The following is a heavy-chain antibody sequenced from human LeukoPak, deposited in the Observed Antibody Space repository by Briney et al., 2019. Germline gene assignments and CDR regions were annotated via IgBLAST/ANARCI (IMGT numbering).Heavy chain of an antibody. J-gene: IGHJ5*02. CDR1: GYTFTIYY. CDR3: ARSLWFGESLFWSDP. CDR2: INPSGGST. Sequence: ASVKVSCKASGYTFTIYYMHWVRQAPGQGLEWMGIINPSGGSTSYAQKFQGRVAMTRDTSTSTAYMELRSLRSDDTAVYYCARSLWFGESLFWSDPWGQGTLVTVSS. V-gene: IGHV1-46*01. D-gene: IGHD3-10*01.